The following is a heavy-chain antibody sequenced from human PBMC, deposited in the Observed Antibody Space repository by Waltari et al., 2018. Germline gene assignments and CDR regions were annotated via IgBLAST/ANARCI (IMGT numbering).Heavy chain of an antibody. J-gene: IGHJ3*02. Sequence: QVQLVQSGAEVKKPGASVKVSCKASGYTFTGYYMHWVRQAPGQGLEWMGRINPNSGGTNYAQKFQGRVTMTRETSISTAYMELSRLRSDDTAVYYCARVGYCSSTSCSRGAFDIWGQGTMVTVSS. CDR1: GYTFTGYY. V-gene: IGHV1-2*06. CDR2: INPNSGGT. CDR3: ARVGYCSSTSCSRGAFDI. D-gene: IGHD2-2*01.